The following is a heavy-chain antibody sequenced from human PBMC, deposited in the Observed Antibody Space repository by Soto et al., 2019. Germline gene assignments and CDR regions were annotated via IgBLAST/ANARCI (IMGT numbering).Heavy chain of an antibody. CDR1: GFTFSSYA. D-gene: IGHD3-3*01. CDR3: AREGILSELYYDFWSGYPPGV. Sequence: GGFLRLSCAASGFTFSSYAMHWVRQAPGKGLEWVAVISYDGSNKYYADSVKGRFTISRDNSKNTLYLQMNSLRAEDTAVYYCAREGILSELYYDFWSGYPPGVWGQGTTVTVSS. CDR2: ISYDGSNK. V-gene: IGHV3-30-3*01. J-gene: IGHJ6*02.